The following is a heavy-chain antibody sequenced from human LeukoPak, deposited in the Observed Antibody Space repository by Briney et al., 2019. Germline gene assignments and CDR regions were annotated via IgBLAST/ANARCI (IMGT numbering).Heavy chain of an antibody. CDR2: GNLNYGGT. CDR3: ARTSNSGYDVYYYGMDV. D-gene: IGHD5-12*01. V-gene: IGHV1-2*02. CDR1: GYSCTISY. J-gene: IGHJ6*02. Sequence: SETVSLTSSGYSCTISYNHWGWHRQGQGQGLKWLGNLNYGGTNYAQKFQGRVTMTRDTSISTAYMELSRLRSDDTAVYYCARTSNSGYDVYYYGMDVWGQGTTVTVSS.